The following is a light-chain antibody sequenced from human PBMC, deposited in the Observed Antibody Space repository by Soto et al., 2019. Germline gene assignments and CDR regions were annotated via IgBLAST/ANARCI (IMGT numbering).Light chain of an antibody. Sequence: EIVMTQSPATLSVSPGEGATLSCRASQSINSDLAWYQQRPGQAPRLLIYDAFTRATGIPARFSGSGSGTEFTLTISSLQSEDFAVYYWQQYSNWSPLTFGGGTKVEI. CDR1: QSINSD. V-gene: IGKV3-15*01. CDR2: DAF. CDR3: QQYSNWSPLT. J-gene: IGKJ4*01.